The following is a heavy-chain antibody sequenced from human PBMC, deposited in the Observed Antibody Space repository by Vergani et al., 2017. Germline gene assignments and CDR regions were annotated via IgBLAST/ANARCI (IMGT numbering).Heavy chain of an antibody. V-gene: IGHV3-48*04. CDR1: GFTFRSYS. Sequence: EVQLVESGGGLVQPGGSLRLSCAASGFTFRSYSMNWVRQAPGKGLEWVSYISSSSSTIYYADSVKGRFTISRDNAKNSLYLQMNSLRAEDTAVYYCARGATGSPEAFDIWGQGTMVTVSS. CDR2: ISSSSSTI. CDR3: ARGATGSPEAFDI. D-gene: IGHD1-1*01. J-gene: IGHJ3*02.